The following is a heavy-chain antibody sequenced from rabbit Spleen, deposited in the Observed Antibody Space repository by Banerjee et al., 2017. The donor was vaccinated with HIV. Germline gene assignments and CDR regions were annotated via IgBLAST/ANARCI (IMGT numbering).Heavy chain of an antibody. D-gene: IGHD1-1*01. Sequence: QEQLVESGGGLVQPGGSLTLTCTASGFSFSGDSYMCWVRQAPGKGLEWIVCIDTGSSGFTYFASWAKGRFTFSKTSSTTVTLQMTSLTVADTATYFCAREGASVSGYYLWGQGTLVTVS. CDR3: AREGASVSGYYL. V-gene: IGHV1S45*01. CDR2: IDTGSSGFT. J-gene: IGHJ3*01. CDR1: GFSFSGDSY.